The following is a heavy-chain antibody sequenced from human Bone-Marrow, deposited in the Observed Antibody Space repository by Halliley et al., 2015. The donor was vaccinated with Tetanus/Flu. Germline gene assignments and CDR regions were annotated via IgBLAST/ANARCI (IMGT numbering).Heavy chain of an antibody. CDR2: INWNGGRT. CDR1: GFIFDDYG. CDR3: ARRGSGTYYKNTFDL. J-gene: IGHJ4*02. D-gene: IGHD3-10*01. V-gene: IGHV3-20*01. Sequence: PLRLSCAASGFIFDDYGMSWVRQGPGKGLEWVSDINWNGGRTAYADSLRGRFIIARDNAKNSLYLQMNSLSAEDTAFYHCARRGSGTYYKNTFDLWGPGSLVAVSS.